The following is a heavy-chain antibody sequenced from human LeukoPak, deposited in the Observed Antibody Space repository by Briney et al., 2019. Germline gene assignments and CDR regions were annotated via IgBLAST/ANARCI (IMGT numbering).Heavy chain of an antibody. V-gene: IGHV1-69*05. CDR1: GGTFSSYA. CDR3: ARFLHGDSTKDAFDI. Sequence: SVKVSCKASGGTFSSYAISWVRQAPGQGLEWMGGIIPIFGTANYAQKFQGRVTITTDESTSTAYMELSSLRSEDAAVYYCARFLHGDSTKDAFDIWGQGTMVTVSS. J-gene: IGHJ3*02. CDR2: IIPIFGTA. D-gene: IGHD4-17*01.